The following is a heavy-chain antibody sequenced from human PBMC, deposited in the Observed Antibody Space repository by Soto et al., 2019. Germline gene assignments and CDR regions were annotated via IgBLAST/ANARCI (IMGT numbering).Heavy chain of an antibody. D-gene: IGHD2-15*01. CDR1: GGSISSYY. CDR3: ARAAPSGYCSGGSCYYSDY. Sequence: SETLSLTCTVSGGSISSYYWSWIRQPPGKGLEWIGYIYYSGSTNYNPSLKSRVTISVDTSKNQFSLKLSSVTAADTAVYYCARAAPSGYCSGGSCYYSDYWGQGTLVTVSS. J-gene: IGHJ4*02. CDR2: IYYSGST. V-gene: IGHV4-59*01.